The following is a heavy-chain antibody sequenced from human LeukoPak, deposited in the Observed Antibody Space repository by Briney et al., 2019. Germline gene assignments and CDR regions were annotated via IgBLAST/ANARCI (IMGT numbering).Heavy chain of an antibody. CDR1: GFSFSTHS. D-gene: IGHD2-8*02. J-gene: IGHJ4*02. CDR2: ISDDSTTI. Sequence: GGSLRLSCAASGFSFSTHSMNWVRQAPGKGLEWVAYISDDSTTIYYADSVKGRFTISRDSAKNSLYLQMNSLRDEDTGVYYCASGLTGGGAYWGQGTLVTVSS. V-gene: IGHV3-48*02. CDR3: ASGLTGGGAY.